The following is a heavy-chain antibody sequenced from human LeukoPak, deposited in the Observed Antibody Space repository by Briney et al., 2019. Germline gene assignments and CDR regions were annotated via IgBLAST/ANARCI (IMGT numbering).Heavy chain of an antibody. CDR3: AGNFGYSYGKAGSYYFDY. CDR1: GYTFTSYA. Sequence: ASVKVSCKASGYTFTSYAMHWVRQAPGQRLEWMGWINAGNGNTKYSQKFQGRVTITRDTSASTAYMELSSLRSEDTAVYYCAGNFGYSYGKAGSYYFDYWGQGTLVTVSS. D-gene: IGHD5-18*01. J-gene: IGHJ4*02. V-gene: IGHV1-3*01. CDR2: INAGNGNT.